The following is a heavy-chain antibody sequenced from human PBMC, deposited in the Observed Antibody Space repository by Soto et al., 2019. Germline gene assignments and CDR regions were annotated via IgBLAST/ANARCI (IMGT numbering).Heavy chain of an antibody. CDR2: INHSGST. V-gene: IGHV4-34*01. D-gene: IGHD5-12*01. Sequence: QVQLQQWGAGLLKPSETLSLTCAVYGGSFSGYYWSWLRQPPGKGLEWIGEINHSGSTNYNPSLKSRVTISVDTSKNQFSLKLSSVTAADTAVYYCASGLIKPQVWLPFDCWGQGTLVTVSS. CDR1: GGSFSGYY. CDR3: ASGLIKPQVWLPFDC. J-gene: IGHJ4*02.